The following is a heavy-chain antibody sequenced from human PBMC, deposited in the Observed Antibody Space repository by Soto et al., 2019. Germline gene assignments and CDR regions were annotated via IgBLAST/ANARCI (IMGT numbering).Heavy chain of an antibody. CDR2: IWYDGSHE. Sequence: PGESLRLSCAASGFHFSGYGMHLVLQAPGKGQEWVAVIWYDGSHEYYVDSGKGRFTISRDNSQSSLSLQMNRLRAEDTAVYFCATNGLCRSSTCRGKPYYYMDVWGRGTTVTVSS. D-gene: IGHD2-2*01. CDR3: ATNGLCRSSTCRGKPYYYMDV. CDR1: GFHFSGYG. J-gene: IGHJ6*03. V-gene: IGHV3-33*01.